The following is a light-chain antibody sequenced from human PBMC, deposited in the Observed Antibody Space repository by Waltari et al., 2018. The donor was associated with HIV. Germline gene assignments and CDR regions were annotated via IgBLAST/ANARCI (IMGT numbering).Light chain of an antibody. V-gene: IGLV2-11*02. CDR1: SSSVGGYNY. J-gene: IGLJ3*02. CDR3: CSYAGSYIWV. Sequence: QSALTQPRSVSGSPGQSVTISCPRTSSSVGGYNYIPWYQQHPGKAPKLMIYDVSKRPSGVPDRFSGSKSGNTASLTISGLQAEDEADYYCCSYAGSYIWVFGGGTKLTVL. CDR2: DVS.